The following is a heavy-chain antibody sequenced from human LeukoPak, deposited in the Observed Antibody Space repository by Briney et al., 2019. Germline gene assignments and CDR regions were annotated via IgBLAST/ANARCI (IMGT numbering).Heavy chain of an antibody. J-gene: IGHJ4*02. Sequence: ASVKVSCKASGYTFTGYYMHWVRQAPGQGLEWMGWINPNSGGTNYAQKFQGRVTMTRDTSISTAYMELSRLRSDDTAVYYCARKTYYYDSSGYGYWGQGTLVTVSS. CDR2: INPNSGGT. CDR1: GYTFTGYY. D-gene: IGHD3-22*01. CDR3: ARKTYYYDSSGYGY. V-gene: IGHV1-2*02.